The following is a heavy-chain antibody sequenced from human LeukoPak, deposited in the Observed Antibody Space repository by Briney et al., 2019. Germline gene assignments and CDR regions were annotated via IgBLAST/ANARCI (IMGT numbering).Heavy chain of an antibody. D-gene: IGHD6-19*01. CDR2: LNPNSGNT. CDR1: GYTFTSYD. J-gene: IGHJ4*02. V-gene: IGHV1-8*01. Sequence: GASVTVSCKASGYTFTSYDINWVRQATGQGLEWMGWLNPNSGNTGYAQKFQGRVTMTRNTSISTAYMELSSLGSEDTAVYYCARGSGWYEGYDYWGQGTLVTVSS. CDR3: ARGSGWYEGYDY.